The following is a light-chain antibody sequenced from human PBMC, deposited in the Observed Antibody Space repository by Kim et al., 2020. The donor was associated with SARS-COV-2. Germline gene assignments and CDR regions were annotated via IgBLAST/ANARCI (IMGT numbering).Light chain of an antibody. Sequence: VSVGDRVTITCRASQGITNSLAWYQQKPGKVPQLLIYAASALQSGVPSRFSGSGSGTDFTLNISSLQPEDVATYYCQKYNSAPWTFGQGTKVEIK. V-gene: IGKV1-27*01. CDR3: QKYNSAPWT. J-gene: IGKJ1*01. CDR1: QGITNS. CDR2: AAS.